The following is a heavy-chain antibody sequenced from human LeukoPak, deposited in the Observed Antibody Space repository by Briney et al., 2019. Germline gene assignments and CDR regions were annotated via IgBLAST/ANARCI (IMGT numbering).Heavy chain of an antibody. Sequence: SETLSLTCTVSGGSISSYYWSWIRQPPGKGLEWIGYIYYSGSTNYNPSFKSRVTISVDTSKNQFSLKLSSVTAADTAVYYCARVGTMVRGTRYGMDVWGQGTTVTVSS. CDR3: ARVGTMVRGTRYGMDV. D-gene: IGHD3-10*01. CDR1: GGSISSYY. V-gene: IGHV4-59*01. J-gene: IGHJ6*02. CDR2: IYYSGST.